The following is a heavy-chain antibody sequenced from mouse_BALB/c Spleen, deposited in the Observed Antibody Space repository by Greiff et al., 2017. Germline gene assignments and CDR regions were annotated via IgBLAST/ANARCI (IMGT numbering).Heavy chain of an antibody. Sequence: QVQLQQSGAELAKPGASVKMSCKASGYTFTSYWMHWVKQRPGQGLEWIGYINPSTGYTEYNQKFKDKATLTADKSSSTAYMQLSSLTSEDSAVYYCAEGTTDTAWFAYWGQGTLVTVSA. CDR1: GYTFTSYW. J-gene: IGHJ3*01. CDR2: INPSTGYT. D-gene: IGHD1-2*01. V-gene: IGHV1-7*01. CDR3: AEGTTDTAWFAY.